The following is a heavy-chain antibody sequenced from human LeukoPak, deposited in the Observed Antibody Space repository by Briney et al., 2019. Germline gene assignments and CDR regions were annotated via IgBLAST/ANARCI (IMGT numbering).Heavy chain of an antibody. CDR3: ARGAIPGYSSSWYDY. CDR2: IYYSGST. V-gene: IGHV4-59*01. J-gene: IGHJ4*02. Sequence: PSETLSLTCGVYDGSFSTYYWSWIRQPPGKGLEWIGYIYYSGSTNYNPSLKSRVTISVDTSKNQFSLKLSSVTAADTAVYYCARGAIPGYSSSWYDYWGQGTLVTVPS. CDR1: DGSFSTYY. D-gene: IGHD6-13*01.